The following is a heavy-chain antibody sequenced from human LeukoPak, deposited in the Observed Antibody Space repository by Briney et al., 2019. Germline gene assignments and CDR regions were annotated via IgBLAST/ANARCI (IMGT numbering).Heavy chain of an antibody. CDR1: GFTVSSNY. D-gene: IGHD6-19*01. CDR3: AKSMRAVAGTVFDY. J-gene: IGHJ4*02. CDR2: ISGSGGST. V-gene: IGHV3-23*01. Sequence: GGSLRLSCAASGFTVSSNYMSWVRQAPGKGLEWVSAISGSGGSTYYADSVKGRFTISRDNSKNTLYLQMNSLRAEDTAVYYCAKSMRAVAGTVFDYWGQGTLVTVSS.